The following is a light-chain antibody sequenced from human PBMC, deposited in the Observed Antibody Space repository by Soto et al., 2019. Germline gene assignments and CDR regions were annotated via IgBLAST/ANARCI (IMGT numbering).Light chain of an antibody. CDR1: QNIYNY. J-gene: IGKJ2*01. Sequence: DIQMTQSPSSLSASVGDRVTVTCRTSQNIYNYLNWYQQRPGKAPKLLIYAATSVQSGVPSRFSGSGSGTDFTLTISSLHPEDFATYYCQHSYSIPFTFGQGTKLEI. CDR2: AAT. CDR3: QHSYSIPFT. V-gene: IGKV1-39*01.